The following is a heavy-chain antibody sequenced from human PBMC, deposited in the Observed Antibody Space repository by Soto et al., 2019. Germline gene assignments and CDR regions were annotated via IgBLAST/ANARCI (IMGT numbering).Heavy chain of an antibody. CDR2: ISRRSSYI. CDR3: ARVKGGGVGNFDY. Sequence: GGPLGLCYAGSELIIRSSRVNCVRQASGKGLEWVSSISRRSSYIDYADSVKGRFTISRDNAKNSRYRQMNSLRAEDTAVYYCARVKGGGVGNFDYCGQGTRVTVSS. V-gene: IGHV3-21*01. D-gene: IGHD2-8*02. J-gene: IGHJ4*02. CDR1: ELIIRSSR.